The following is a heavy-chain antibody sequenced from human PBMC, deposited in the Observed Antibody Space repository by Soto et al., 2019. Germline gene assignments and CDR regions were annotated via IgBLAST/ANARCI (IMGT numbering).Heavy chain of an antibody. D-gene: IGHD1-1*01. J-gene: IGHJ4*02. CDR1: GYTFTRYG. CDR3: ARGRYGDY. Sequence: QVHLVQSGAEVKKPGASVKVSCKASGYTFTRYGITWVRQAPGQGLEWMGWISAHNGNTDYAQKLQGRVIVTRDTSTSTAYMELRSLRSDYTAVYYCARGRYGDYWGQGALVTVSS. V-gene: IGHV1-18*01. CDR2: ISAHNGNT.